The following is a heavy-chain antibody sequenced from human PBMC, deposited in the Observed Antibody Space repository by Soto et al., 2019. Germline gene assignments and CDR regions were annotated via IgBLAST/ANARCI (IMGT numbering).Heavy chain of an antibody. CDR3: ARGRSSPNFDP. Sequence: QVQLVQSGAEVRKPGSSVKVSCKISGGTITNYVISWLRQAPGQGLEWMGGLIPIFGAANLAQKFQGRVTITADESTSTVNMELSSLTSVDTAVYYCARGRSSPNFDPWGQGTLVTVSS. J-gene: IGHJ5*02. D-gene: IGHD6-6*01. CDR1: GGTITNYV. CDR2: LIPIFGAA. V-gene: IGHV1-69*01.